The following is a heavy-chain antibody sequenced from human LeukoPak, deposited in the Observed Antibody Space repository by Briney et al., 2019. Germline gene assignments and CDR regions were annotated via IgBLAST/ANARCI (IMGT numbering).Heavy chain of an antibody. Sequence: GGSLRLSCAASGFTFSSYGMHWVRQAPGKGLEWVAVIWYDGSNKYYADSVKGRFTISRDNSKNTLYLQMNSLRAEDTAVYYCARAGGVGDFWSGSDAFDIWGQGTMVTVSS. J-gene: IGHJ3*02. CDR2: IWYDGSNK. CDR1: GFTFSSYG. CDR3: ARAGGVGDFWSGSDAFDI. V-gene: IGHV3-33*01. D-gene: IGHD3-3*01.